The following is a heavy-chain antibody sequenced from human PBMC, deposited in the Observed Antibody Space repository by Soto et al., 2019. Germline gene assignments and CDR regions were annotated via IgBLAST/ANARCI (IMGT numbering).Heavy chain of an antibody. CDR1: GGSISSYY. CDR2: IYTSGST. Sequence: PSETLALTCTVSGGSISSYYRSWIRLPAWKGLEWIWRIYTSGSTNYNPSLKSRVTRSVDTSKNQFSLKLSSVTAADTAVYYCATDSEVGAAAGYYYYGMDVWGQGITVTVPS. J-gene: IGHJ6*02. D-gene: IGHD6-13*01. CDR3: ATDSEVGAAAGYYYYGMDV. V-gene: IGHV4-4*07.